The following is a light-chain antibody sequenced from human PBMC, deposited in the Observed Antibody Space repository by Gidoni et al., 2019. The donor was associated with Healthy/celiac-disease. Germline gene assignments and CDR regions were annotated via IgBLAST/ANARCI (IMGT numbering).Light chain of an antibody. Sequence: SYVLTQPPSVSVAPGQTARSTCGGNNIGSKSVHWYQQKPGQAPVLVVYDDCDRPSGIPERFSGSNSGNTATLTISRVEAGDEADYYCQVWDSSTLFGGGTKLTVL. V-gene: IGLV3-21*02. CDR3: QVWDSSTL. CDR1: NIGSKS. J-gene: IGLJ2*01. CDR2: DDC.